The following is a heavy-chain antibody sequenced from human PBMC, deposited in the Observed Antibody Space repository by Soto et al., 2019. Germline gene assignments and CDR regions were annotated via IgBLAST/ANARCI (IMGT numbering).Heavy chain of an antibody. CDR2: IKEDGYDI. Sequence: PGGSLRLSCAASGFSFSSYWMNWVRQAPGKGLEWVANIKEDGYDINYVDSVKGRFTTSRDNSKNTLYLQMNSLRAEDTALYYCARDRGIVVLSAAPYYSGMDVWGQGTTVTVSS. J-gene: IGHJ6*02. CDR3: ARDRGIVVLSAAPYYSGMDV. V-gene: IGHV3-7*03. CDR1: GFSFSSYW. D-gene: IGHD2-2*01.